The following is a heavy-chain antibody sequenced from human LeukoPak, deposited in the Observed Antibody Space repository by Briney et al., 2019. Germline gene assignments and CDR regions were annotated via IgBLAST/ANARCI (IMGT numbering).Heavy chain of an antibody. Sequence: PSETLSLTCTVSGGSISSYYWSWIRQPPGKGLEWIGYIYYSGSTNYNPSLKSRVTISVDTSKNQFSLKLSSVTAADTAVYYCARRMTMVRGVHRKAYFDYWGQGTLVTVSS. V-gene: IGHV4-59*08. CDR3: ARRMTMVRGVHRKAYFDY. D-gene: IGHD3-10*01. J-gene: IGHJ4*02. CDR2: IYYSGST. CDR1: GGSISSYY.